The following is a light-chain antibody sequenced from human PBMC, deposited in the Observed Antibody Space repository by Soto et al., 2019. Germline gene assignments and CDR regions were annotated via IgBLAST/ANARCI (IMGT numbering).Light chain of an antibody. CDR3: QQSRSSPPMYT. V-gene: IGKV3-20*01. J-gene: IGKJ2*01. CDR1: QSVSSSY. CDR2: GAS. Sequence: EIVLTQSPGTLSLSPRERATLSCRASQSVSSSYLAWYQQKPGQTPRLLIYGASSRATGIPDRFSDSGSGTDFTLTICSPEPEDFAVYSYQQSRSSPPMYTFGQGTKLEIK.